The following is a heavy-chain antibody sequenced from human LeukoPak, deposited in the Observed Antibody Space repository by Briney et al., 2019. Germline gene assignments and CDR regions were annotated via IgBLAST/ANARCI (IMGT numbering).Heavy chain of an antibody. Sequence: PSETLSLTCTVSGGSISSYYWSWIRQPPGKGLEWIGYIYYSGSTNYNPSLKSRVTISVDTSKNQFSLKLSSVTAADTAVYYCARDSLVGDHIDYWGQGTLVTVSS. D-gene: IGHD4-17*01. CDR2: IYYSGST. CDR1: GGSISSYY. CDR3: ARDSLVGDHIDY. V-gene: IGHV4-59*01. J-gene: IGHJ4*02.